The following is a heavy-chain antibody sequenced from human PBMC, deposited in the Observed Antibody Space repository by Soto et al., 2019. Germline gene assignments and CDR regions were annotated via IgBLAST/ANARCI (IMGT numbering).Heavy chain of an antibody. J-gene: IGHJ4*02. CDR2: INHSGST. D-gene: IGHD6-19*01. CDR3: ARGLRGTYPRYSSGPFDY. Sequence: SYTLSLIGAVYGGSFSGYYWSWIRQPPGKGREWSGEINHSGSTNYNPSLKGLATISVDTSKNQFSLKLSSVTPADTAVYYFARGLRGTYPRYSSGPFDYWGQGTLVTVSS. CDR1: GGSFSGYY. V-gene: IGHV4-34*01.